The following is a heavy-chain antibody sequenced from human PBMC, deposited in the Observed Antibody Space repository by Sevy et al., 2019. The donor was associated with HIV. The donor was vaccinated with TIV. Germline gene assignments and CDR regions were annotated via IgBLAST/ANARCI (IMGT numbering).Heavy chain of an antibody. CDR1: GGSINSGGYS. J-gene: IGHJ3*02. D-gene: IGHD6-13*01. CDR3: ATHHSTSWSLQYAFDI. Sequence: SETLSLTCTVSGGSINSGGYSWSWIRQHPGKGLEWIGYIYNSGSTYYNPSLKSRVTISMDTSENQFHLTLTSVTAADTLIYYCATHHSTSWSLQYAFDIWGRGTMVTVSS. V-gene: IGHV4-31*03. CDR2: IYNSGST.